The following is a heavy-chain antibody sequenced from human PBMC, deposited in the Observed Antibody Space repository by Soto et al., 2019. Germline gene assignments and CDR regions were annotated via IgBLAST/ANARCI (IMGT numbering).Heavy chain of an antibody. CDR2: FIPVYRTL. CDR1: GGSFGNSA. CDR3: ATGVIWIGYFTVDS. Sequence: QEQLVQSGAEVKKPGSSVKISCKASGGSFGNSAINWVRQTPGRGLEWVGGFIPVYRTLNFAQKFQGRVTITADESTGTAYMTLSSLASNDTAVYYCATGVIWIGYFTVDSWGQGTRVTVSS. V-gene: IGHV1-69*01. D-gene: IGHD3-3*01. J-gene: IGHJ4*02.